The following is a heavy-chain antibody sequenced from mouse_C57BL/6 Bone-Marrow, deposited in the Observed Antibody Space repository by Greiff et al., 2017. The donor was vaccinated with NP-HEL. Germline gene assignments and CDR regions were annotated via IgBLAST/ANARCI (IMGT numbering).Heavy chain of an antibody. Sequence: EVQLQESGGGLVQPGGSLKLSCAASGFTFSDYGMAWVRQAPRKGPEWVAFISNLAYSIYYADTVTGRFTISRENAKNTLYLEMSSLRSEDTAMYYCARQDGSSSWYFDVWGTGTTVTVSS. V-gene: IGHV5-15*01. CDR2: ISNLAYSI. J-gene: IGHJ1*03. CDR1: GFTFSDYG. CDR3: ARQDGSSSWYFDV. D-gene: IGHD1-1*01.